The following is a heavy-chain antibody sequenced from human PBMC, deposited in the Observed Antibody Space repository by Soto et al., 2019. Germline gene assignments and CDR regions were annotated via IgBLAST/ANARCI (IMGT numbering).Heavy chain of an antibody. D-gene: IGHD1-26*01. J-gene: IGHJ4*02. CDR2: IIPIFGTA. V-gene: IGHV1-69*01. Sequence: QVQLVQSGAEVKKPGSSVKVSCKASGGTFSSYAISWVRQAPGQGLEWMGGIIPIFGTANYAQKFQGRVTVTADESTSTAYMELSSLRSEDTAVYYCARVGGVRSGSYTHAFDYWGQGTLVTVSS. CDR3: ARVGGVRSGSYTHAFDY. CDR1: GGTFSSYA.